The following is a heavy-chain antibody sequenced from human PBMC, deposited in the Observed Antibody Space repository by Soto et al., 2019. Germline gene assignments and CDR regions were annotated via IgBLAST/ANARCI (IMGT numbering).Heavy chain of an antibody. Sequence: SETLSLTCTVSGDSVSSGGYYWSWIRQPPGKGLEWIGYIYSSGSANYNPSLKSRVTISRDTSKNQISLMVASVTAADTAGYYCARGFSSVSMDAWGQGTTATVSS. D-gene: IGHD6-19*01. CDR3: ARGFSSVSMDA. V-gene: IGHV4-61*08. CDR1: GDSVSSGGYY. J-gene: IGHJ6*02. CDR2: IYSSGSA.